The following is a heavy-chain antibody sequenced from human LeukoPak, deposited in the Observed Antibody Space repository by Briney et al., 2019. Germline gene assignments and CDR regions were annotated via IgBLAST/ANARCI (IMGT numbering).Heavy chain of an antibody. D-gene: IGHD3-10*01. V-gene: IGHV3-74*01. CDR1: GFAFSSYW. CDR3: VWEVLGVDY. CDR2: INSDGSST. Sequence: GGSLRLSCAASGFAFSSYWMHWVRQAPGKGLVWVSRINSDGSSTSYADSVKGRFTISRDNSKNTLYLQMNSLRAEDTAVYYCVWEVLGVDYWGQGTLVTVSS. J-gene: IGHJ4*02.